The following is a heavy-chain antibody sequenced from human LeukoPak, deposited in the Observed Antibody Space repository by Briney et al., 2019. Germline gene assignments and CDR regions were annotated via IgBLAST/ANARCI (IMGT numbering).Heavy chain of an antibody. V-gene: IGHV1-24*01. D-gene: IGHD3-10*01. CDR2: FDPEDGET. CDR3: ATSYLGTQTLWFGELFI. Sequence: ASVKVSCKVSGYTLTELSMHWVRQAPGKGLVWMGGFDPEDGETIYAQKFQGRVTMTEDTSTDTAYMELSSLRSEDTAVYYCATSYLGTQTLWFGELFIWGQGTLVTVSS. J-gene: IGHJ4*02. CDR1: GYTLTELS.